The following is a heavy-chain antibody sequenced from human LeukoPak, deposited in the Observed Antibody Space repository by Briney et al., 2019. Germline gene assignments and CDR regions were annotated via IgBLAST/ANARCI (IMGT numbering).Heavy chain of an antibody. V-gene: IGHV1-18*01. CDR2: ISAYNGNT. J-gene: IGHJ4*02. D-gene: IGHD2-2*01. CDR1: GYTFTSYG. CDR3: ARESVGYCSSTSCYEGDY. Sequence: ASVTVSCKASGYTFTSYGISWVRQAPGQGLEWMGWISAYNGNTNYAQKLQGRVTMTTDTSTSTAYMELRSLRSDDTAVYYCARESVGYCSSTSCYEGDYWGQGTLVTVSS.